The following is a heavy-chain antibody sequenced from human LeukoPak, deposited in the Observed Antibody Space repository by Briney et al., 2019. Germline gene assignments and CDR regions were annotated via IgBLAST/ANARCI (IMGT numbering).Heavy chain of an antibody. CDR1: GFTFSSYA. CDR3: AKTSGWYSVTGYYFDY. D-gene: IGHD6-19*01. Sequence: GGSLRLSCAASGFTFSSYAMSWVRQAPGKGLEWVSAISGSGGSTYYADSVKGRFTISRDNSKNTLYLQMNSLRAEDTAVYYCAKTSGWYSVTGYYFDYWGQGTLVTVSS. J-gene: IGHJ4*02. CDR2: ISGSGGST. V-gene: IGHV3-23*01.